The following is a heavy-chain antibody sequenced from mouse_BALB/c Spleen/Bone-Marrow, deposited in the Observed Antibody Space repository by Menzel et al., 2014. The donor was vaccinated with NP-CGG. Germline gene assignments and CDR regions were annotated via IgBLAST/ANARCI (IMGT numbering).Heavy chain of an antibody. CDR2: ISSGGGST. V-gene: IGHV5-12-1*01. D-gene: IGHD1-1*01. CDR3: ARPLYYYGSSPFYAMDY. CDR1: GFAFSSYD. J-gene: IGHJ4*01. Sequence: EVMLVESGGGLVKPGGSLKFSCAASGFAFSSYDMSWVRQTPEKRPEWVAYISSGGGSTYYPDTVKGRFIISRDNAKNTLYLQMSSLKSEDTAMYYCARPLYYYGSSPFYAMDYWGQGTSVTVSS.